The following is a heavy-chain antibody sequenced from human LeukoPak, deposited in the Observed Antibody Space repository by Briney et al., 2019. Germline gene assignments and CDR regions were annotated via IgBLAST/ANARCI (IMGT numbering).Heavy chain of an antibody. V-gene: IGHV4-59*01. J-gene: IGHJ5*02. D-gene: IGHD3-22*01. CDR2: IYYSGST. CDR3: ARRLNYYEGSRFDP. Sequence: SETLSLTCTVSGGSISSYYWSWIRQPPGKGLEWIGYIYYSGSTNYNPSLKSRVTISVDTSKKQFSLKLSSVTAADTAVYYCARRLNYYEGSRFDPWGQGTLVTVSS. CDR1: GGSISSYY.